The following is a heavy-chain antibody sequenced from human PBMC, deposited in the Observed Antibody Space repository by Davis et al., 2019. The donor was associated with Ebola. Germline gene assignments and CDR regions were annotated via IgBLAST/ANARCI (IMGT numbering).Heavy chain of an antibody. V-gene: IGHV1-8*01. CDR1: GYTFTSYD. D-gene: IGHD7-27*01. Sequence: ASVKVSCKASGYTFTSYDINWVRQATGQGLEWMGWMNPNSGNTGYAQKFQGRVTMTRNTSISTAYMELSRLRSDDTAVYYCARDGSTSNQKSGELDYWGQGPLVTVSS. J-gene: IGHJ4*02. CDR2: MNPNSGNT. CDR3: ARDGSTSNQKSGELDY.